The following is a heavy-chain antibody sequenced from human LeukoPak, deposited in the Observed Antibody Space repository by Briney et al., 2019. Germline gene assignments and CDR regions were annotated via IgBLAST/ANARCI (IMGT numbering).Heavy chain of an antibody. D-gene: IGHD1-7*01. CDR2: IYYSGST. CDR1: GGSISSYY. V-gene: IGHV4-59*01. CDR3: ARDHWNYPYYYGMDV. Sequence: SETLSLTCTVSGGSISSYYWSWIRQPPGKGLEWIGYIYYSGSTNYNPSLKSRVTISVDTSKNQFSLKLSFVTAADTAVYYCARDHWNYPYYYGMDVWGQGTTVTVSS. J-gene: IGHJ6*02.